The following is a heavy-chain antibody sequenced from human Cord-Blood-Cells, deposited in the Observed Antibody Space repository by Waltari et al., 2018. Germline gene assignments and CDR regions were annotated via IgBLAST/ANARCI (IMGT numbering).Heavy chain of an antibody. CDR2: IIPIFGTA. CDR3: ARWGLRIFGVVRGFDY. D-gene: IGHD3-3*01. Sequence: QVQLVQSGAEVKKPGSSVKVACKASGGTFSSYAIRWVRQAPGQGLEGMGGIIPIFGTANYEQKFQGRVTMTADKSTSTAYMELSSLRSEDTAVYYCARWGLRIFGVVRGFDYWGQGTLVTVSS. J-gene: IGHJ4*02. V-gene: IGHV1-69*06. CDR1: GGTFSSYA.